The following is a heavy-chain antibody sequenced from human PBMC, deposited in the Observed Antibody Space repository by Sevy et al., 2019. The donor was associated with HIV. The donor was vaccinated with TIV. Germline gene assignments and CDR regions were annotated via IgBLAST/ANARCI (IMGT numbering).Heavy chain of an antibody. D-gene: IGHD3-22*01. CDR3: ATTREYYEDSSGHLDF. Sequence: ASVKVSCKVSGYTLSELSIHWVRQAPGKGLEWMGRFDPEDGETIYAQKFQGRVTLTEDTSTDTAYMELRSLKTEDTAVYYCATTREYYEDSSGHLDFWGQGTLVTVSS. CDR2: FDPEDGET. J-gene: IGHJ4*02. CDR1: GYTLSELS. V-gene: IGHV1-24*01.